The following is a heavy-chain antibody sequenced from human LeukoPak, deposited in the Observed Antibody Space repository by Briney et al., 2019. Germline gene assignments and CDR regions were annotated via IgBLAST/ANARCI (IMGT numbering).Heavy chain of an antibody. D-gene: IGHD6-19*01. CDR1: GFTFSSYA. Sequence: GGSLRLSCAASGFTFSSYAMHWVRQAPGKGLEWVAVISYDGSNKYYADSVKGRFTISRDNSKNTLYLQMNSLRAEDTAVYYCAKVYSSGWHNFDYWGQGTLVTVSS. J-gene: IGHJ4*02. V-gene: IGHV3-30*04. CDR2: ISYDGSNK. CDR3: AKVYSSGWHNFDY.